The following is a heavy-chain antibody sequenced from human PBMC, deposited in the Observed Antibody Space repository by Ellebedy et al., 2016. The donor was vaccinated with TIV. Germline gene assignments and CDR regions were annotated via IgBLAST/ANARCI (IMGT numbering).Heavy chain of an antibody. D-gene: IGHD2-2*01. CDR1: GFTFSDYY. CDR3: ARDARFIDQQHNWFDP. J-gene: IGHJ5*02. V-gene: IGHV3-11*01. CDR2: ISNSGSTI. Sequence: GGSLRLSCAASGFTFSDYYMIWIRQAPGKGLEWVSYISNSGSTIYYADSVKGRFTISRDNAKNSLSLLMNRLRAEDTDVYYCARDARFIDQQHNWFDPWGQGTLVTVSS.